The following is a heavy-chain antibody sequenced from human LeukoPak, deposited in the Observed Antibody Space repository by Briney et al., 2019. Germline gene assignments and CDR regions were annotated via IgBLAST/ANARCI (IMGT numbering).Heavy chain of an antibody. D-gene: IGHD3-10*01. CDR1: GGSISSGSYY. CDR2: IYTSGST. V-gene: IGHV4-61*02. J-gene: IGHJ3*02. Sequence: PSETLSLTCTVSGGSISSGSYYWSWIRQPAGKGLEWIGRIYTSGSTNYNPSLKSRVTISVDTSKNQFSLQLNSVTPEDTAFYYCARGGLVRGSINSLIAFDIWGQGIMVTVSS. CDR3: ARGGLVRGSINSLIAFDI.